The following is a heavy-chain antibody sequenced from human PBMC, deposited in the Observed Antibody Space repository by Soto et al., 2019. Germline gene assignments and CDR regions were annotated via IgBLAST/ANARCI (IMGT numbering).Heavy chain of an antibody. CDR2: IYYSGST. D-gene: IGHD4-17*01. CDR1: GGSISSGGYY. Sequence: QVQLQESGPGLVKPSQTLSLTCTVSGGSISSGGYYWSWIRQHPGKGLEWIGYIYYSGSTYYNPSLKSRVTISVDTSKNQFSLKLSSVTAADTAVYYCATETRLRWNPPGAFDIWGQGTMVTVSS. J-gene: IGHJ3*02. V-gene: IGHV4-31*03. CDR3: ATETRLRWNPPGAFDI.